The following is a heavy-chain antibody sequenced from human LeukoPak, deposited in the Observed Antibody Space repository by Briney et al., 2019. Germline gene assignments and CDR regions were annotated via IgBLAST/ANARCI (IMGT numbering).Heavy chain of an antibody. Sequence: PGGSLRLSCAASGFTFSSYSMNWVRQAPGKGLEWVAVISYDGSNKYYADSVKGRFTISRDNSKNTLYLQMNSLRAEDTAVYYWAKGGPRYYNYGMDVGGKGTTVTVP. CDR2: ISYDGSNK. CDR1: GFTFSSYS. D-gene: IGHD6-25*01. V-gene: IGHV3-30*18. J-gene: IGHJ6*04. CDR3: AKGGPRYYNYGMDV.